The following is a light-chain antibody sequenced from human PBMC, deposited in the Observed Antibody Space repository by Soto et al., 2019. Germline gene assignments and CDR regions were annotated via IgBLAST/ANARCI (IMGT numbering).Light chain of an antibody. CDR3: SSYKSSSTYV. CDR2: EVS. Sequence: QSALTQPASVSGSPGQSITISCTGTSSDVGGYNYVSWYQQHPGKAPKLMIYEVSNRPSGVSNRFSGSKSGNTASLTISGLQAEEEADYYCSSYKSSSTYVFGTGNKVTVL. CDR1: SSDVGGYNY. J-gene: IGLJ1*01. V-gene: IGLV2-14*01.